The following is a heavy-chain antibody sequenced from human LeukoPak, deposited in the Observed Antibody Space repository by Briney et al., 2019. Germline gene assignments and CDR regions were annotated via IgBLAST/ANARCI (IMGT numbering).Heavy chain of an antibody. CDR1: GFTFSDYY. CDR3: ARDMVRAYYFDY. D-gene: IGHD3-10*01. CDR2: ISSSGSTI. Sequence: GGSLRLSCAASGFTFSDYYMSWIRQAPGKGLEWVSYISSSGSTIYYADCVKGRFTISRDNAKNSLYLQMNSLRAEDTAVYYCARDMVRAYYFDYWGQGTLVTVSS. J-gene: IGHJ4*02. V-gene: IGHV3-11*01.